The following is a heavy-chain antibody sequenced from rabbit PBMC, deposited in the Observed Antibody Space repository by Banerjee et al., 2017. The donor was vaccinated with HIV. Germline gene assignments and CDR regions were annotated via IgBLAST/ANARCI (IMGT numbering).Heavy chain of an antibody. CDR3: ARDLAGVIGWNFNL. CDR2: ISTGDGST. J-gene: IGHJ4*01. V-gene: IGHV1S39*01. D-gene: IGHD4-1*01. Sequence: QEQLVESGGGLVQPGGSLKLSCKASGFDFSSYGVNWVRQAPGKGLEWIGCISTGDGSTYYASWVNGRFSISKTSTTVTLQMTSLTAADTATYFCARDLAGVIGWNFNLWGPGTLVTVS. CDR1: GFDFSSYG.